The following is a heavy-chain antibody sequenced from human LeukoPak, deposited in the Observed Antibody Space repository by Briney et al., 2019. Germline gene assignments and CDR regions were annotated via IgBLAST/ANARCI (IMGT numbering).Heavy chain of an antibody. V-gene: IGHV1-8*01. CDR3: AKAREGVYYFDY. D-gene: IGHD3-10*01. Sequence: ASVKVSCKASGYTFTSYDINWVRQATGQGLEWMGWMNPNSGNTGYAQKFQGRVTMTRNTSISTAYMELSSLRAEDTAVYYCAKAREGVYYFDYWGQGTLVTVSS. J-gene: IGHJ4*02. CDR1: GYTFTSYD. CDR2: MNPNSGNT.